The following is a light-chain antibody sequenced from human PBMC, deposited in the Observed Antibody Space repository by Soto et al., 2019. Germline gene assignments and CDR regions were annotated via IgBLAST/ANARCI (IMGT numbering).Light chain of an antibody. Sequence: SYELTQPPSVSVAPGQTAKISCGGSNIESTSVHWYQQKPGQAPVLVVYDDSERPSEIPDRFSGSNSGDTATLTISRVAPGDEDQYFCQVGDSRSSHKGVFGNGTKVTV. CDR1: NIESTS. V-gene: IGLV3-21*02. J-gene: IGLJ1*01. CDR3: QVGDSRSSHKGV. CDR2: DDS.